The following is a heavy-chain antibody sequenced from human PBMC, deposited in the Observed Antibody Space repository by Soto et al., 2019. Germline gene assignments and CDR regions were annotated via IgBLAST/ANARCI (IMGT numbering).Heavy chain of an antibody. CDR1: GFTFSSYA. V-gene: IGHV3-30-3*01. J-gene: IGHJ3*02. Sequence: QVQLVESGGGVVQPGRSLRLSCAASGFTFSSYAMHWVRQAPGKVLEWVAFISYDESNKYYADSVKGRFTISRDNSKNTLYLQMNSLRAEDTAVDYCARVRGSSWYEGAFDIWGQGTMVTVSS. CDR3: ARVRGSSWYEGAFDI. D-gene: IGHD6-13*01. CDR2: ISYDESNK.